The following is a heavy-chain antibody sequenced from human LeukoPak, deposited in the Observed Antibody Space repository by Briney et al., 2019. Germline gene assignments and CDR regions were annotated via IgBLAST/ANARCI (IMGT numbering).Heavy chain of an antibody. D-gene: IGHD6-19*01. CDR2: IIPILGIA. J-gene: IGHJ4*02. CDR1: GGTFSSYA. Sequence: ASVKVSCKASGGTFSSYAISWVRQAPGQGLEWMGRIIPILGIANYAQKFQGRVTITADKSTSTAYMELSSLRSEDTAVYYCARDPITGIAVAGTDYYFDYWGQGTLVTVSS. CDR3: ARDPITGIAVAGTDYYFDY. V-gene: IGHV1-69*04.